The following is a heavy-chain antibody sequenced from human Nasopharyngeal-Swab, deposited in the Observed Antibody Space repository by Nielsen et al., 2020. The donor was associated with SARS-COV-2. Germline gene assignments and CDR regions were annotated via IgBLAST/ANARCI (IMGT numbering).Heavy chain of an antibody. V-gene: IGHV3-30-3*01. CDR1: GFTFSSYA. CDR3: ARTYDSSGYWVWYYYYGMDV. D-gene: IGHD3-22*01. J-gene: IGHJ6*02. CDR2: ISYDGSNK. Sequence: GGSLRLSCAASGFTFSSYAMHWVRQAPGKGLEWVAVISYDGSNKYYADSVKGRFTVSRDNSKNTLNLQMNSLRTEDTAVYYCARTYDSSGYWVWYYYYGMDVWGQGTTVTVSS.